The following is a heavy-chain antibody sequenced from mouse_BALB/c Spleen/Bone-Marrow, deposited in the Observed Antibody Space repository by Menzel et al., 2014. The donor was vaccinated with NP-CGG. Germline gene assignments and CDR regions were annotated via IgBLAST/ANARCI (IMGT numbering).Heavy chain of an antibody. V-gene: IGHV2-6-1*01. Sequence: QVQLQQSGPGLVAPSQSLSIPCTISGFSLISYGVHWVRQPPGKGLEWLVVIWSDGSTTYNSALKSRLSISKDNSKSQVFLKMNSLLTDDTAIYYCARHDGYFGAVDYWGQGTSVTVSS. D-gene: IGHD2-3*01. CDR2: IWSDGST. CDR3: ARHDGYFGAVDY. J-gene: IGHJ4*01. CDR1: GFSLISYG.